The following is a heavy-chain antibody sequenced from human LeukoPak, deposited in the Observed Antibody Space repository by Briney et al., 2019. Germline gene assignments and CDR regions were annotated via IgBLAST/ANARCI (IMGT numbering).Heavy chain of an antibody. CDR1: GGSFSGYY. Sequence: SETLSLTCAVYGGSFSGYYWSWIRQPPGKGLEWIGEINRSGSTNYNPSLKSRVTISVDTSKNQFSLKLSSVTAADTAVYYCARGGIVVVITARPFDYWGQGTLVTVSS. V-gene: IGHV4-34*01. D-gene: IGHD3-22*01. J-gene: IGHJ4*02. CDR3: ARGGIVVVITARPFDY. CDR2: INRSGST.